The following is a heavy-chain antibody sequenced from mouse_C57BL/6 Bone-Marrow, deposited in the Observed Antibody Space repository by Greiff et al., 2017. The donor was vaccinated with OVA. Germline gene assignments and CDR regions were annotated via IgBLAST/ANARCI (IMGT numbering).Heavy chain of an antibody. J-gene: IGHJ3*01. CDR1: GYAFSSSW. Sequence: VKLVESGPELVKPGASVKISCKASGYAFSSSWMNWVKQRPGKGLEWIGRIYPGDGDTNYTGKFKGKATLTADKSSSTAYMQLSSLTSEDSAVYFWARPYSNHRAWFAYWGQGTLVTVSA. CDR3: ARPYSNHRAWFAY. CDR2: IYPGDGDT. D-gene: IGHD2-5*01. V-gene: IGHV1-82*01.